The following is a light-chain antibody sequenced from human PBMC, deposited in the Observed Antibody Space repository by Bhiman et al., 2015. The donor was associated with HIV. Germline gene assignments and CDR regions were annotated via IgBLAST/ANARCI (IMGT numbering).Light chain of an antibody. CDR2: GNT. CDR3: QSYDNSLSALV. CDR1: RSNIGAGYD. J-gene: IGLJ1*01. V-gene: IGLV1-40*01. Sequence: QSVLTQPPSVSGAPGQRVTISCTGSRSNIGAGYDVHWFQHLPGTAPKVLIYGNTNRPSGVPDRFSGSKSGTSASLAITGLQAEDEADYFCQSYDNSLSALVFGTGTKVSVL.